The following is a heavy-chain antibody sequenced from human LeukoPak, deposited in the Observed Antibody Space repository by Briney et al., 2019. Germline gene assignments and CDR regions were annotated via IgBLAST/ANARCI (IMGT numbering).Heavy chain of an antibody. V-gene: IGHV4-59*01. J-gene: IGHJ4*02. CDR2: IYYSGGT. Sequence: PSETLSLTCTVSGGSISGSYWTWIRQPPGKGLEWIGYIYYSGGTNYNPSLKSRVTISVDTSKNQFSLKLSSVTAADTAVYYCARDMPPLPGYSPLDYWGQGTLVTVSS. D-gene: IGHD3-9*01. CDR3: ARDMPPLPGYSPLDY. CDR1: GGSISGSY.